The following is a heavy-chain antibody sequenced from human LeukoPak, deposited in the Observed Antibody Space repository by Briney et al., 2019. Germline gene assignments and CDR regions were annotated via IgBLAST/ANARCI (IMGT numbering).Heavy chain of an antibody. V-gene: IGHV1-8*03. CDR2: MNPNSGNT. CDR1: GYTFTSYD. CDR3: ARVGYCSSTRCSYYMDV. Sequence: ASVKVSCKASGYTFTSYDINLVRQPTGQGLEWMGWMNPNSGNTGYAQKFQGRVTITRNTSISTAYMELSSLRSEDTAVYYCARVGYCSSTRCSYYMDVWGKGTTVTVSS. J-gene: IGHJ6*03. D-gene: IGHD2-2*01.